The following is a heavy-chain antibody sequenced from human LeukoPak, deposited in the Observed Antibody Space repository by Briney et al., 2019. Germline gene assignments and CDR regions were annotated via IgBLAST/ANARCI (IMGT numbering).Heavy chain of an antibody. V-gene: IGHV1-18*01. J-gene: IGHJ6*02. D-gene: IGHD2-2*02. CDR2: ISAYNGNT. Sequence: ASVKVSCTASGYTFTSYGISWVRQAPGQGLEWMGWISAYNGNTNYAQKLQGRVTMTTDTSTSTAYMELRSLRSDDTAVYYCARDGANIVVVPAAIRNYYYGMDAWGQGTTVTVSS. CDR3: ARDGANIVVVPAAIRNYYYGMDA. CDR1: GYTFTSYG.